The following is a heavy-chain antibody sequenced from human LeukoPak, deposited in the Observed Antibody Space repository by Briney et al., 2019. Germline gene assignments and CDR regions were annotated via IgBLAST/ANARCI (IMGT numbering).Heavy chain of an antibody. Sequence: GESLKISCKGSGYSFTSYWNGWVRQMPGKGLEWMGIIYPGDSDTRYSPSFQGQVTISADKSISTAYLQWSSLKASDTAMYYCARLVEQFSGSYYYFDYWGQGTLVTVSS. CDR3: ARLVEQFSGSYYYFDY. CDR2: IYPGDSDT. D-gene: IGHD1-26*01. V-gene: IGHV5-51*01. J-gene: IGHJ4*02. CDR1: GYSFTSYW.